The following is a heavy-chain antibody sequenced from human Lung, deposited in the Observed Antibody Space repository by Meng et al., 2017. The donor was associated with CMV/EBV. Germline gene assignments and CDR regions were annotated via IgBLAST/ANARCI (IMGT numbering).Heavy chain of an antibody. CDR2: INPILSMA. D-gene: IGHD3-3*01. CDR3: ARDFKTRRGIFGTVSGGYYGMDA. J-gene: IGHJ6*02. V-gene: IGHV1-69*10. Sequence: SXXVSXKAPGGTFDNYAISWVRQAPGQGLEWMGGINPILSMATYPQRFQGRVTITADTSTTTAYMELSSLRSEDTALYYCARDFKTRRGIFGTVSGGYYGMDAWGQGTXVTVSS. CDR1: GGTFDNYA.